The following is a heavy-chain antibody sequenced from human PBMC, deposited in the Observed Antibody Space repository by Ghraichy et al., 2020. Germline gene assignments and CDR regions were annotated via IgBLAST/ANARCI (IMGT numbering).Heavy chain of an antibody. D-gene: IGHD6-13*01. V-gene: IGHV4-38-2*02. CDR3: ARESIAAAVVDY. J-gene: IGHJ4*02. Sequence: SETLSLTCAVSGYSISSGYYWGWIRQPPGKGLEWIGSIYHSGSTYYNPSLKSRVTISVDTSKNQFSLKLSSVTAADTAVYYCARESIAAAVVDYWGQGTLVTVSS. CDR1: GYSISSGYY. CDR2: IYHSGST.